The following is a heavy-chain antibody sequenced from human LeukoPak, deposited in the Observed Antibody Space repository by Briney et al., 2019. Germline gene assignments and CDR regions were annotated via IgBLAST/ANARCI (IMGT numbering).Heavy chain of an antibody. CDR3: ASITVTTEIDY. CDR1: GGSISSSNW. V-gene: IGHV4-4*02. D-gene: IGHD4-17*01. J-gene: IGHJ4*02. Sequence: SSETLSLTCAVSGGSISSSNWWSWVRQPPGKGLEWIGEIYHSGSTNYNPSLKSRVTISVDTSKNQFSLKLSSVTAADTAVYYCASITVTTEIDYWGQGTLVTVSS. CDR2: IYHSGST.